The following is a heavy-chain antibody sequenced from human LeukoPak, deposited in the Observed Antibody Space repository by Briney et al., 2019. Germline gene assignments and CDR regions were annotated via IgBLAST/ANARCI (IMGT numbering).Heavy chain of an antibody. Sequence: SETLSLTCTVSGGSISSSSYYWGWIRQPPGKGLEWIGSIYYSGSTYYNPSLKSRVTISADTSKNQFSLKLSSVTAADTAVYYCARRSGYSNYDFDYWGQGTLVTVSS. D-gene: IGHD4-11*01. CDR2: IYYSGST. V-gene: IGHV4-39*01. J-gene: IGHJ4*02. CDR1: GGSISSSSYY. CDR3: ARRSGYSNYDFDY.